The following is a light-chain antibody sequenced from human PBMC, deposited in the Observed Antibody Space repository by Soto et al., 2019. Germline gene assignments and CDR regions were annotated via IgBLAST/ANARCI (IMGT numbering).Light chain of an antibody. CDR1: SSDVGTYNY. Sequence: QSALTQPASVSGAPGQSITISCTGTSSDVGTYNYVSWYQQHPGKAPKLMIYEVTHRPSGVSNRFSGSKSGNTASLTISGLQAEDEADYSCSSYTSGSTWVFGGGTKLTVL. J-gene: IGLJ3*02. CDR2: EVT. CDR3: SSYTSGSTWV. V-gene: IGLV2-14*01.